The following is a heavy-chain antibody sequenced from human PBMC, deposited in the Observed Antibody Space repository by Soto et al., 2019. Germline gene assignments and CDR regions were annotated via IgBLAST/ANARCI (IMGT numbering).Heavy chain of an antibody. J-gene: IGHJ4*02. CDR2: IYYSGST. CDR3: ARTDPNEFWSGYYFDY. D-gene: IGHD3-3*01. V-gene: IGHV4-59*01. CDR1: GGSISSYY. Sequence: SETLSLTCTVSGGSISSYYWSWIRQPPGKGLEWIGYIYYSGSTNYNPSLKSRVTISVDTSKKQFSLELSSVTAADTAGVYCARTDPNEFWSGYYFDYWGQGTLVTVSS.